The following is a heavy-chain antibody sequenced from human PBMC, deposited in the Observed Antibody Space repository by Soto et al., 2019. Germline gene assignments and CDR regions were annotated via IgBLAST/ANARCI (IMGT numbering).Heavy chain of an antibody. CDR3: ARGRVGTYYYDSSGYYSMDY. D-gene: IGHD3-22*01. J-gene: IGHJ4*02. CDR2: IWYDGSNK. CDR1: GFTFSSYG. V-gene: IGHV3-33*01. Sequence: GGSLILSCAASGFTFSSYGMHWVRQAPGKGLEWVAVIWYDGSNKYYADSVKGRFTISRDNSKNTLYLQMNSLRAEDTAVYYCARGRVGTYYYDSSGYYSMDYWGQGTLVTVSS.